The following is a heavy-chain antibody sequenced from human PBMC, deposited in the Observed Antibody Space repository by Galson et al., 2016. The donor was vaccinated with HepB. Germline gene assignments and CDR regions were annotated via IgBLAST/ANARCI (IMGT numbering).Heavy chain of an antibody. CDR1: RFTFSGSS. CDR2: IRSQSNGYAT. Sequence: SLRLSCAASRFTFSGSSMHWVRQASGKGLEWVGRIRSQSNGYATAYAASVKGRFTISRDDSKNTSYLQMNSLKTEDTAVYYCTRHGVAGIAVAYDYWGQGTLVTVSS. CDR3: TRHGVAGIAVAYDY. D-gene: IGHD6-19*01. V-gene: IGHV3-73*01. J-gene: IGHJ4*02.